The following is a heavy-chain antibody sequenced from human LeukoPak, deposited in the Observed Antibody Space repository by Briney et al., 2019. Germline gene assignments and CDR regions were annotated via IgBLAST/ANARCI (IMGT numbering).Heavy chain of an antibody. J-gene: IGHJ6*03. V-gene: IGHV4-4*07. Sequence: SETLSLTCTVSGGSISSYYWSWIRQPAGKGLEWIGRIYTSGSTNYNPSLKSRVTMSVDTSKNQFSLKLSSVTAADTAMYYCAREKIGTGTILGKDYYYMDVWGKGTTVTVSS. CDR1: GGSISSYY. D-gene: IGHD1-1*01. CDR3: AREKIGTGTILGKDYYYMDV. CDR2: IYTSGST.